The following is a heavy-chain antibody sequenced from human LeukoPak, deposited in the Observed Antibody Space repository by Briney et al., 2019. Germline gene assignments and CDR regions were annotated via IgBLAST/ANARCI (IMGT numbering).Heavy chain of an antibody. Sequence: GGSLRVSCAASGFTFSTYAMNWVRQAPGKGLGWVSVISDDGRHNYYADSVKGRFTISRDNSKSTLYLQMNSLRDDDSAAYFCARVYLERLTAGYFDHWGQGTQVTVSP. V-gene: IGHV3-30*04. CDR1: GFTFSTYA. J-gene: IGHJ4*02. D-gene: IGHD2-8*01. CDR2: ISDDGRHN. CDR3: ARVYLERLTAGYFDH.